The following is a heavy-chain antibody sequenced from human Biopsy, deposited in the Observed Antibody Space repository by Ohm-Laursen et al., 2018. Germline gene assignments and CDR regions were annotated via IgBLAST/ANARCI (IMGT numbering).Heavy chain of an antibody. CDR1: GFSVSNNY. CDR2: VHRDGNT. J-gene: IGHJ4*02. Sequence: SLRLSCAASGFSVSNNYMSWVRQAPGKGLEWVSLVHRDGNTYYADSVKGRFTVSRDSSKSTLFLQMNNLRVEDTAVYYCARGRGALAPLDDWGQGTLVTVS. CDR3: ARGRGALAPLDD. V-gene: IGHV3-66*01. D-gene: IGHD1-26*01.